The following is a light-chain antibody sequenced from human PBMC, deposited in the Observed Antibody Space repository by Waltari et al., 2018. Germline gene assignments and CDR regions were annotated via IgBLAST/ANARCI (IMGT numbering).Light chain of an antibody. Sequence: QSALTQPPSASGSPGQSVTISCTGTSSDVGGFDYVSWYQQHPGKAPKHIIYDVTKRPSGVPVRFSGSKSANTAALTVSGLLAEDEADYYCCSYSGTNSNYVFGTGTKVTVL. CDR3: CSYSGTNSNYV. CDR2: DVT. V-gene: IGLV2-8*01. CDR1: SSDVGGFDY. J-gene: IGLJ1*01.